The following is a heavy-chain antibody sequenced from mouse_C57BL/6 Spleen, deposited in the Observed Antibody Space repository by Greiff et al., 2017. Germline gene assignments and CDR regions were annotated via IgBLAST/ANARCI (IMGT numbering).Heavy chain of an antibody. V-gene: IGHV1-52*01. CDR2: IDPSDSET. CDR3: ARRVAGDAMDY. D-gene: IGHD1-1*02. Sequence: QVQLQQPGAELVRPGSSVKLSCKASGYTFTSYWMHWVKQRPIQGLEWIGNIDPSDSETHYNQKFKDKATLTVDKSSSTAYMQLSSLTSEDSAVYYCARRVAGDAMDYWGQGTSVTVSS. J-gene: IGHJ4*01. CDR1: GYTFTSYW.